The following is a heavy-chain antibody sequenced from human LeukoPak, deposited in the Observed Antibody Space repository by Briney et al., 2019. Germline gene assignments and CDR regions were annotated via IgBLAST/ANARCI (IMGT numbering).Heavy chain of an antibody. CDR1: GFSFSTHN. J-gene: IGHJ4*02. CDR2: IGRDSSYV. Sequence: GGSLRLSCVASGFSFSTHNTNWVRQAPGQGLEWVSSIGRDSSYVYYADSLKGRFTISRDDAKNSPYLQMNNLRAEDTAVYYCASHFAHWGSHLFGYWGQGTLVTVSS. D-gene: IGHD7-27*01. V-gene: IGHV3-21*01. CDR3: ASHFAHWGSHLFGY.